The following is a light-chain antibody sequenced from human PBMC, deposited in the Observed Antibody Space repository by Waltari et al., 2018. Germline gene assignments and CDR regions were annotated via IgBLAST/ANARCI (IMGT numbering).Light chain of an antibody. CDR3: LQHNSYPLT. J-gene: IGKJ4*01. V-gene: IGKV1-17*01. CDR1: QGISSY. Sequence: DLPMTQSPSSLSASVGDTVTIPCRASQGISSYFNWFQQKPGKAPKLLIYAATTLQSGVPSRFSGSGSGTEFTLTISSLQPEDFAAYYCLQHNSYPLTFGGGTKVEIK. CDR2: AAT.